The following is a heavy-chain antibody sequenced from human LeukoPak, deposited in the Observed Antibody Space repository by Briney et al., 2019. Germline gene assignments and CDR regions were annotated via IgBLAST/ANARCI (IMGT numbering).Heavy chain of an antibody. Sequence: ASVKVSCKASGYSFTSNYIHWVRQAPGQGLEGMGMIYPSDGSTSYAQKFQGRVTVTRDTSTSTVHMELSGLRSEDTAVYYCARDQEAFDYWGQGTLVTVSS. J-gene: IGHJ4*02. V-gene: IGHV1-46*01. CDR1: GYSFTSNY. CDR2: IYPSDGST. CDR3: ARDQEAFDY.